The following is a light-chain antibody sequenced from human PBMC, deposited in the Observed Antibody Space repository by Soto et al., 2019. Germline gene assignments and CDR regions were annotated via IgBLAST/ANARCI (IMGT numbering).Light chain of an antibody. CDR1: ATDVGSYNY. CDR2: EVS. V-gene: IGLV2-14*01. Sequence: QSVLTHPASVSWSPGQSITISCTGTATDVGSYNYVSWYQQHPNKAPKLMIYEVSNRPSGISNRFFGSKSGNTASLTISGLQAEDEADYYCSSFTSSLTWVFGGGTKVTVL. CDR3: SSFTSSLTWV. J-gene: IGLJ3*02.